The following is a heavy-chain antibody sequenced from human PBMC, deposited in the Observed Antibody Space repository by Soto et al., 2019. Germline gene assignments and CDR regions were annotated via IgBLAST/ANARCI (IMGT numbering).Heavy chain of an antibody. D-gene: IGHD4-17*01. V-gene: IGHV4-30-2*01. CDR3: ASSDYGDYASFDY. J-gene: IGHJ4*02. CDR1: GGSISSGGYS. CDR2: IYHSGST. Sequence: SETLSLTCAVSGGSISSGGYSWSWIRQPPGKGLEWIGYIYHSGSTYYNPSLKSRVTISVDRSKNQFSLKLSSVTAADTAVYYCASSDYGDYASFDYWGQGTLVTVSS.